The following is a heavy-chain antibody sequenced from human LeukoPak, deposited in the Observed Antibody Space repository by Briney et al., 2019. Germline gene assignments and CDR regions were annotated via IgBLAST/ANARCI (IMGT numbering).Heavy chain of an antibody. J-gene: IGHJ4*02. CDR3: AKLWGRHVWSFDY. CDR2: IFKTGDTA. V-gene: IGHV3-23*01. CDR1: GFTFSDYA. Sequence: GGSLRLSCAASGFTFSDYAMSWVRQAPGKGLEWVSTIFKTGDTAHYADIVRGRFTISRDNSKDTLSLQMNSLRAEDTAIYYCAKLWGRHVWSFDYWGQGALVTVSS. D-gene: IGHD3-16*01.